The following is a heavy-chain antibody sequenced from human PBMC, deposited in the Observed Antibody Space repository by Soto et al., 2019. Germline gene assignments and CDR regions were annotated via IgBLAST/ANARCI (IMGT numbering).Heavy chain of an antibody. Sequence: PXGSLRLSCAASGFTFSSYSMNWVRQAPGKGLEWVSSISSSSSYIYYADSVKGRFTISRDNAKNSLYLQMNSLRAEDTAVYYCAREGYCSSTSCHTGGHDAFDIWGQGTMVTVSS. J-gene: IGHJ3*02. CDR1: GFTFSSYS. V-gene: IGHV3-21*01. CDR2: ISSSSSYI. D-gene: IGHD2-2*01. CDR3: AREGYCSSTSCHTGGHDAFDI.